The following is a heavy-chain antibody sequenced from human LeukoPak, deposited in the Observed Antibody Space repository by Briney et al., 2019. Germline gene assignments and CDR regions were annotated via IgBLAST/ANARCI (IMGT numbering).Heavy chain of an antibody. J-gene: IGHJ4*02. CDR3: AKDHGGDVFDY. Sequence: GGSLRLSCAASGFTFSSYGMHWVRQAPGKGLEGVAVISYDGSNKYYADSVKGRFTISRDNSKNTLYLQMNSLRAEDTAVYYCAKDHGGDVFDYWGQGTLVTVSS. CDR2: ISYDGSNK. D-gene: IGHD2-21*02. CDR1: GFTFSSYG. V-gene: IGHV3-30*18.